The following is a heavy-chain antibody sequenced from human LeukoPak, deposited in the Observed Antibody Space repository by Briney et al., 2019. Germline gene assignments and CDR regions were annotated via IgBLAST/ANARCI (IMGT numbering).Heavy chain of an antibody. J-gene: IGHJ4*02. CDR2: ILYDGSNQ. D-gene: IGHD3-22*01. V-gene: IGHV3-30-3*01. Sequence: SGGSLRLSCAASRFTFNNYAMPWVRQAPGKGLEWVAVILYDGSNQYYADSVKGRFSISRDNSKHTLFLQINSLRAEDTAVYYCARGYDSSGYSQPNHLDYWGQGTLVTVSS. CDR1: RFTFNNYA. CDR3: ARGYDSSGYSQPNHLDY.